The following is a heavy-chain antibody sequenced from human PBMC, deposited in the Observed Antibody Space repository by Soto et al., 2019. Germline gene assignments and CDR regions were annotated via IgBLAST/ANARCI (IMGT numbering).Heavy chain of an antibody. J-gene: IGHJ6*02. CDR2: ISSSSSYI. CDR3: ARGKMVYGDSPTPYYYYYGMDV. Sequence: GGSLRLSCAASGFTFSSYSMNWVRQAPGKGLEWVSSISSSSSYIYYADSVKGRFTISRDNAKNSLYLQMNSLRAEDTAVYYCARGKMVYGDSPTPYYYYYGMDVWGQGTTVTVSS. V-gene: IGHV3-21*01. CDR1: GFTFSSYS. D-gene: IGHD4-17*01.